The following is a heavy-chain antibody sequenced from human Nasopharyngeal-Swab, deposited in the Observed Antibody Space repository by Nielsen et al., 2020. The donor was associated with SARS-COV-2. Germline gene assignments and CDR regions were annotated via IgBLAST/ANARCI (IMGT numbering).Heavy chain of an antibody. CDR2: INHSGST. Sequence: SETLSLTCAVYGGSFSGYYWSWIRQPPGKGLEWIGEINHSGSTNYNPSLKSRVTISVDTSKNQFSLKLSSVTAADTAVYYCARRPVLLWFGELTCGMDVWGQGTTVTVSS. J-gene: IGHJ6*02. V-gene: IGHV4-34*01. CDR1: GGSFSGYY. D-gene: IGHD3-10*01. CDR3: ARRPVLLWFGELTCGMDV.